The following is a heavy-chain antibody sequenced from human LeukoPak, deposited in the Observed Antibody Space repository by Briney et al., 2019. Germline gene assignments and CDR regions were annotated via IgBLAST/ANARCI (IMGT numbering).Heavy chain of an antibody. J-gene: IGHJ4*02. CDR2: INWNGGST. CDR1: DTAFEDYG. D-gene: IGHD5-12*01. CDR3: ARDYSGYAPDDY. Sequence: PGGFLRPSCAVLDTAFEDYGMSWVAKGPGKGLKGFSGINWNGGSTGYADSVKGRFTISRDNAKNSLYLQMNSLRAEDTAVYYCARDYSGYAPDDYWGQGTLVTVSS. V-gene: IGHV3-20*04.